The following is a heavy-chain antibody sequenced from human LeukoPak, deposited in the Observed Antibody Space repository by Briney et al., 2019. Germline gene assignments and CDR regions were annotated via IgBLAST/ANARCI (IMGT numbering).Heavy chain of an antibody. CDR3: ARGYYDSPQLV. CDR1: GGTISSSSYY. V-gene: IGHV4-39*01. CDR2: IYYSWST. Sequence: PSETLSLTCTVSGGTISSSSYYWGWIRQPPGKGLEWIGSIYYSWSTYYNPSLKSRVTISVDTSKNQFSLRLSSVTAADTAVYYCARGYYDSPQLVWGQGTLVTVSS. D-gene: IGHD3-22*01. J-gene: IGHJ4*02.